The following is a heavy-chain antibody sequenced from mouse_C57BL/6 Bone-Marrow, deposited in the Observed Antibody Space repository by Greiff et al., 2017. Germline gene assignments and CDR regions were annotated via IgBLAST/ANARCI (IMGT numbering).Heavy chain of an antibody. Sequence: VQLVESGAELARPGASVKLSCKASGYTFTSYGISWVKQRTGQGLEWIGELSPRSGHPYSNETFKGKATLTADKSSSTAYMELRSLTSEDSAVYFCARFTTVVARATLWGKGTSVTVSS. CDR3: ARFTTVVARATL. CDR2: LSPRSGHP. V-gene: IGHV1-81*01. J-gene: IGHJ4*01. CDR1: GYTFTSYG. D-gene: IGHD1-1*01.